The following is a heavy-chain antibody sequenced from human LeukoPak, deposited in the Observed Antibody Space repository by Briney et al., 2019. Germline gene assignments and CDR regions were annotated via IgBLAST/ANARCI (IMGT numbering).Heavy chain of an antibody. D-gene: IGHD3-10*01. V-gene: IGHV3-30*09. CDR1: GFTFNSYA. CDR2: ISYDGSNK. CDR3: AKDYYGSGSYVDY. Sequence: PGRSLRLSCAASGFTFNSYAMHWVRQAPGEGLEWVTVISYDGSNKKYVDSVKGRFAISRDNSKNTLYLQMNSLRAEDTAVYYCAKDYYGSGSYVDYWGQGTLVTVSS. J-gene: IGHJ4*02.